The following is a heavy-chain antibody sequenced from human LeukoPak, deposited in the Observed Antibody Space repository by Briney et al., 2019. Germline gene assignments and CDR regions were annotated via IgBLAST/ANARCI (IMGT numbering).Heavy chain of an antibody. V-gene: IGHV3-23*01. CDR2: ISGSGGST. D-gene: IGHD6-19*01. J-gene: IGHJ4*02. Sequence: PGGSLRLSCAASGFTFSSYAMSWVRQAPGKGLEWVSAISGSGGSTYYADSVKGRFTISRDNSKNTLYLQMNSLRAEDTAVYYCGPEGKFYSSGWYGLGYWGQGTLVTVSS. CDR1: GFTFSSYA. CDR3: GPEGKFYSSGWYGLGY.